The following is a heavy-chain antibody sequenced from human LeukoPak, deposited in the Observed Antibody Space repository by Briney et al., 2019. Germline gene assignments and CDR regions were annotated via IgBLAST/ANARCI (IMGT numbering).Heavy chain of an antibody. CDR3: ARGDDSGYYDYFDY. D-gene: IGHD3-22*01. CDR2: IYTGGNT. J-gene: IGHJ4*02. Sequence: GGSLRLSCAASGFTVDSNYLSWVRQAPGKGLEWVSTIYTGGNTYYAASVKGRFTISRDFSKNTVFLHMNSLRAEDTAMYYCARGDDSGYYDYFDYWGQGALATVSS. CDR1: GFTVDSNY. V-gene: IGHV3-53*01.